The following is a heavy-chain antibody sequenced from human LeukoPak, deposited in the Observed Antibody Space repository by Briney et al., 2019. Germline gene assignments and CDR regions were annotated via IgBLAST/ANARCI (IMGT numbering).Heavy chain of an antibody. D-gene: IGHD5-18*01. V-gene: IGHV4-4*07. CDR3: ARDQGYTYGQTHYFDF. CDR1: AGSINPYY. CDR2: IYASGTT. J-gene: IGHJ4*02. Sequence: PSETLSLTCTVSAGSINPYYWSWIRQSAEKGLEWIGRIYASGTTKYNPSLQSRVAMSVDMSKNQFSLNLASVTAADTAVYYCARDQGYTYGQTHYFDFWGQAILVTVSS.